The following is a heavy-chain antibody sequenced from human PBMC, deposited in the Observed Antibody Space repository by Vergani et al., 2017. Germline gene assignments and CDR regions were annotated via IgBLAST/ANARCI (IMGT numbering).Heavy chain of an antibody. D-gene: IGHD3-22*01. V-gene: IGHV5-51*01. CDR1: GYSFTSYW. CDR2: IYPGDSDT. CDR3: ARADYYVSSHVDY. Sequence: EVQLVQSGAEVKKPGESLKISCKGSGYSFTSYWIGWVRQMPGKGLEWMGIIYPGDSDTRYRPSFQGQVTISADKSISTACLQWSSLKASDTAMYYCARADYYVSSHVDYWGQGTLVTVSS. J-gene: IGHJ4*02.